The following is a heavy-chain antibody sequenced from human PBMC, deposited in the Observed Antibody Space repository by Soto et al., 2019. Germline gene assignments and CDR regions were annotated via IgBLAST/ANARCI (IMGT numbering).Heavy chain of an antibody. J-gene: IGHJ4*02. CDR3: ARYDFGIFDK. CDR2: IYHSGTT. V-gene: IGHV4-4*02. D-gene: IGHD4-17*01. CDR1: GDSIASSYW. Sequence: SETLSLTCVVSGDSIASSYWWSWVRQPPGKGLEWIGEIYHSGTTNYNPSLKSRVTILQDKSNNQFSLRLDSVTAADTAVYYCARYDFGIFDKWGQGTLVTVSS.